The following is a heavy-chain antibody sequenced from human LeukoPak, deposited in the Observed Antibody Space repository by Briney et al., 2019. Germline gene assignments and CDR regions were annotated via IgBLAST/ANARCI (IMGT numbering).Heavy chain of an antibody. CDR1: GGSISSSSYY. CDR2: IYTSGST. Sequence: SETLSLTCTVSGGSISSSSYYWGWIRQPPGKGLEWIGRIYTSGSTNYNPSLKSRVTISVDTSKNQFSLKLSSVTAADTAVYYCARDGYNWFDPWGQGTLVTVSS. V-gene: IGHV4-39*07. CDR3: ARDGYNWFDP. D-gene: IGHD5-12*01. J-gene: IGHJ5*02.